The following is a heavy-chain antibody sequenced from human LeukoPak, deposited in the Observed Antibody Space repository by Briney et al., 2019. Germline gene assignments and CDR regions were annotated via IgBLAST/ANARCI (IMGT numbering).Heavy chain of an antibody. CDR1: GGSFSGYY. J-gene: IGHJ4*02. CDR3: ARALGRPRDY. CDR2: INHSGST. D-gene: IGHD7-27*01. V-gene: IGHV4-34*01. Sequence: PSETLSLTCAVYGGSFSGYYWSWIRQPPGKGLEWIGEINHSGSTNYNPSLKSRVTISVDTSKNQFSLKLSSVTAADTAVYYCARALGRPRDYWGRGTLVTVSS.